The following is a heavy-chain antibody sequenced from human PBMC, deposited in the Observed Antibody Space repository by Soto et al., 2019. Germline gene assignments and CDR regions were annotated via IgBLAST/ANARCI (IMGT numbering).Heavy chain of an antibody. CDR1: GFSLTNYA. V-gene: IGHV3-30*03. CDR2: ISHDEDEK. D-gene: IGHD3-3*01. CDR3: AIERFSEFDY. Sequence: QVQLVESGGGVVQPGKSLRLSCAVSGFSLTNYAIHWVRQAPGKGLEWVAVISHDEDEKYYVDSVKGRFSISRDNSKNTVYLQMHSLRPDDTAVYYCAIERFSEFDYWGQGTLVTVSS. J-gene: IGHJ4*02.